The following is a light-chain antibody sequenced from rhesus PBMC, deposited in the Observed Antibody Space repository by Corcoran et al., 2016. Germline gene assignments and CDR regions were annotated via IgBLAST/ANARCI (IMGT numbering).Light chain of an antibody. CDR1: SSVSTT. CDR3: QQGNSFPPT. V-gene: IGKV3-35*01. J-gene: IGKJ1*01. CDR2: STS. Sequence: EIVLTQSPTSMAVSQGERVTISCTASSSVSTTSLHWYQHKPGVPPRLLVYSTSSLASGVPARFSGRGSGTAYTLVINSMEAEDAAKDYCQQGNSFPPTFGQGTRVEIK.